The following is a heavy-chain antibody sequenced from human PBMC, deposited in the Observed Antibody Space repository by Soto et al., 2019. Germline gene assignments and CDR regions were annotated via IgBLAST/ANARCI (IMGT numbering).Heavy chain of an antibody. CDR1: GYTFTSYD. CDR3: ASEISYGLDV. J-gene: IGHJ6*02. CDR2: MNPNSGNT. Sequence: QVQLVQSGAEVRKPGASVKVSCKASGYTFTSYDINWVRQATGQGLEWMGWMNPNSGNTGYAQKFQGRVTMTRNTYMTTAYMELSSPRSEDTAVYHGASEISYGLDVWGQGTTVTVSS. V-gene: IGHV1-8*01.